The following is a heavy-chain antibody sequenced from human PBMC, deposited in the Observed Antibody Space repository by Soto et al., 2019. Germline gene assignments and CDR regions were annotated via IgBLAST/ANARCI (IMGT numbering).Heavy chain of an antibody. CDR2: ISAYNGNT. CDR1: GYTFASYA. D-gene: IGHD3-10*01. V-gene: IGHV1-18*01. J-gene: IGHJ5*02. CDR3: AREDPMVRGVFRPFSWFDP. Sequence: ASVKVSCKASGYTFASYAISWMRQAPGQGLEWMGWISAYNGNTNYAQKLQGRVTMTTDTSTSTAYMELRSLRSEDTAVYYCAREDPMVRGVFRPFSWFDPWGQGTLVTVSS.